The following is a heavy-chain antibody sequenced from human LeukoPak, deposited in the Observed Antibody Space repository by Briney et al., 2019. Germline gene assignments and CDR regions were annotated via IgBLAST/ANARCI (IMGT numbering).Heavy chain of an antibody. CDR1: GGSISSSSYY. D-gene: IGHD4-17*01. V-gene: IGHV4-39*07. J-gene: IGHJ5*02. CDR2: IYYSGST. CDR3: AVTTVTTHYNWFDP. Sequence: PSETLSLTCTVSGGSISSSSYYWGWIRQPPGKGLEWIGSIYYSGSTYYNPSLKSRVTISVDTSKNQFSLKLSSVTAADTAVYYCAVTTVTTHYNWFDPWGQGTLVTVSS.